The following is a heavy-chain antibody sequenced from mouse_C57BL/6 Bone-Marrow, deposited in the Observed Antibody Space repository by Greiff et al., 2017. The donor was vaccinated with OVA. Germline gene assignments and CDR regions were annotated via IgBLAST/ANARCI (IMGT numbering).Heavy chain of an antibody. CDR2: SRNKANDYTT. Sequence: EVKLMESGGGLVQSGRSLRLSCATSGFTFSDFYMEWVRQAPGKGLEWIAASRNKANDYTTEYSASVKGRFIVSRETSQSILYLQMNALRAEDTAIYYCARDGYDYTYWYFDVWGTGTTVTVSS. D-gene: IGHD2-4*01. J-gene: IGHJ1*03. V-gene: IGHV7-1*01. CDR1: GFTFSDFY. CDR3: ARDGYDYTYWYFDV.